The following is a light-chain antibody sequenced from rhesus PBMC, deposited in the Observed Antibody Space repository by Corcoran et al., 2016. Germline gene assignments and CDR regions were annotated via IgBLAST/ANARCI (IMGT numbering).Light chain of an antibody. V-gene: IGKV1-74*01. Sequence: DIQMTQSPSSLSASVGDRVTITCRASENVNNYLNWSQQKPGKAPKLLIYKATTLQSGVPSRFSGSGSGTDYTFTISSLQPEDVATYYCQHGYGTPYSFGQGTKVEIK. CDR3: QHGYGTPYS. J-gene: IGKJ2*01. CDR1: ENVNNY. CDR2: KAT.